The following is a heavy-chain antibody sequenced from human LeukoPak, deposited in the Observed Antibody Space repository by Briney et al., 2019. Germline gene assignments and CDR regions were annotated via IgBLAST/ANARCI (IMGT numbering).Heavy chain of an antibody. J-gene: IGHJ3*02. CDR2: ISSSSSYI. V-gene: IGHV3-21*01. CDR1: GFTFSSYS. CDR3: AREGYYDSSGYLDAFDT. D-gene: IGHD3-22*01. Sequence: GGSLRLSCAASGFTFSSYSMNWVRQAPGKGLEWVSSISSSSSYIYYADSVKGRFTISRDNAKNSLYLQMNSLRADDTAVYYCAREGYYDSSGYLDAFDTWGQGTMVTVSS.